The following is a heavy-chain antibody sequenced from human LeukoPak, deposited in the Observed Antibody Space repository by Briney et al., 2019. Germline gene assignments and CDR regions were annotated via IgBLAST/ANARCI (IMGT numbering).Heavy chain of an antibody. CDR3: VKSNSRYQPWTLDI. Sequence: SSETLSLTCTVSGGSISSYSWTWIRQPAGKGLEWIGRIFASGNTYCNPSLKSRVTISVDTSNNQLSLKVNSVTAADTAMYYCVKSNSRYQPWTLDIWGRGTMVTVSS. CDR1: GGSISSYS. V-gene: IGHV4-4*07. CDR2: IFASGNT. D-gene: IGHD2-2*01. J-gene: IGHJ3*02.